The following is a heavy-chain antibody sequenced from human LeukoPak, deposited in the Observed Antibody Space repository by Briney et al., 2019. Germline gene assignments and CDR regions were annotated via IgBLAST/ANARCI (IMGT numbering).Heavy chain of an antibody. J-gene: IGHJ4*02. CDR1: GFTVSSNY. CDR3: ARDLGAGIGGNDY. Sequence: GGSLRLSCAASGFTVSSNYMSWVRQALGKGLEWVSVIYSGGSTYYADSVKGRFTISRDNAKNSLYLQMNSLRAEDTAVYYCARDLGAGIGGNDYWGQGTLVTVSS. D-gene: IGHD1-14*01. V-gene: IGHV3-53*01. CDR2: IYSGGST.